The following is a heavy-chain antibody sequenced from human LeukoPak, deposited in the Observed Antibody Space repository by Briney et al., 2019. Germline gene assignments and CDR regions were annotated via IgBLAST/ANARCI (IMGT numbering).Heavy chain of an antibody. V-gene: IGHV4-38-2*01. CDR3: ARLYSSSWYANNWFDP. Sequence: TSETLSLTCAVSGYSISSSYYWGWIRQPPGKGLEWIGSIYHSGSTYYNPSLKSRVTISVDTSKNQFSLKLSSVTAADTAVYYCARLYSSSWYANNWFDPWGQGTLVTVSS. CDR2: IYHSGST. D-gene: IGHD6-13*01. J-gene: IGHJ5*02. CDR1: GYSISSSYY.